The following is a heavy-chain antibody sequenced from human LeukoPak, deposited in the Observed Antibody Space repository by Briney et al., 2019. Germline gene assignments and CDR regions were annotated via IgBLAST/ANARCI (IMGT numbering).Heavy chain of an antibody. J-gene: IGHJ4*02. CDR1: GYSFTSYW. CDR3: ARSSSGYYFY. D-gene: IGHD3-22*01. Sequence: GESLKISFKGSGYSFTSYWIGWVRPMPGKGGEWMGIIYRSDSDTRYSPSFQGQVTISADKSISNAYLQWSSLKASDTGMYYWARSSSGYYFYWGEGTLVSVSS. V-gene: IGHV5-51*01. CDR2: IYRSDSDT.